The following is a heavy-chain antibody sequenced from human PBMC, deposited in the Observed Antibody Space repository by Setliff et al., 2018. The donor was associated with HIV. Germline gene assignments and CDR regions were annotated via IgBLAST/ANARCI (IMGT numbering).Heavy chain of an antibody. V-gene: IGHV4-31*03. CDR2: VYYNAES. D-gene: IGHD3-3*01. Sequence: SETLSLTCTVSGGSISRGGRYWGWVRQHPGRGLEWVGYVYYNAESFYNPSLRGRITILQDKSKNQFSLEVRSVTAADTAIYYCASALVGGASPFDYWGQGALVTVSS. J-gene: IGHJ4*01. CDR1: GGSISRGGRY. CDR3: ASALVGGASPFDY.